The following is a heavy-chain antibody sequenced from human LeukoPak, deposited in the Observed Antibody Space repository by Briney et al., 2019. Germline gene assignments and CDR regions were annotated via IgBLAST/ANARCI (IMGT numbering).Heavy chain of an antibody. CDR1: GGTFSSYA. CDR3: AREGRPAASFDY. CDR2: IIPIFGTA. J-gene: IGHJ4*02. V-gene: IGHV1-69*13. Sequence: GASVKVSCKASGGTFSSYAISWVRQAPGQGLEWMGGIIPIFGTANYAQKFQGRVTITADESTSTAYVELSSLRSEDTAVYYCAREGRPAASFDYWGQGTLVTVSS.